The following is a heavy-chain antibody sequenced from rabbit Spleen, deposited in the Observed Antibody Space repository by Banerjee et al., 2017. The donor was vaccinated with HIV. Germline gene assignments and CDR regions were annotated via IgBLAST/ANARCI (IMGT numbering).Heavy chain of an antibody. D-gene: IGHD3-3*01. J-gene: IGHJ4*01. CDR3: ARGGPYSGDGCGL. V-gene: IGHV1S45*01. CDR2: IVSGGSGST. Sequence: QEQLEESGGDLVKPGASLTLTCTASGFSFSSSYWMSWVRQAPGKGLEWIGCIVSGGSGSTYYASWARGRFTISKTSSTTVALQMTGLTAADTATYFCARGGPYSGDGCGLWGPGTLVTVS. CDR1: GFSFSSSYW.